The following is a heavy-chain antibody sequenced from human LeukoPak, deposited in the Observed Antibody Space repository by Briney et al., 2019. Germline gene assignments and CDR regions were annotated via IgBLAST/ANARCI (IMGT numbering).Heavy chain of an antibody. V-gene: IGHV1-2*02. CDR1: GYTFTGYY. D-gene: IGHD5-12*01. Sequence: ASVKVSCKASGYTFTGYYIHWVRQAPGQGLEWMGWINPNSGGTNYAQKFQGRVTMTTDTSTSTAYMDLRSLRSDDTAVYYCARDLNSGYGDYWGQGTLVTVSS. CDR2: INPNSGGT. J-gene: IGHJ4*02. CDR3: ARDLNSGYGDY.